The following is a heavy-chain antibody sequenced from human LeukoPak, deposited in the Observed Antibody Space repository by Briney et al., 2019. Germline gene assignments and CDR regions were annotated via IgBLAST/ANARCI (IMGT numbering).Heavy chain of an antibody. Sequence: ASVKVSCKASGYTFTSYGISWVRQAPRQGLEWMGWISAYNSNTNYAQKLQGRVTMTTDTSTSTAYMELRSLRSDDTAVYYCARAGTYYYDSSGSDYWGQGTLVTVSS. CDR2: ISAYNSNT. J-gene: IGHJ4*02. D-gene: IGHD3-22*01. V-gene: IGHV1-18*01. CDR3: ARAGTYYYDSSGSDY. CDR1: GYTFTSYG.